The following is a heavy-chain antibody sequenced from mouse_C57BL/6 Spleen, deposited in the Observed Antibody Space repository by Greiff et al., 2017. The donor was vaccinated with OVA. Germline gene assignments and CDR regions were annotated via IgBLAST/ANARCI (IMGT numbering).Heavy chain of an antibody. CDR1: GYTFTSYG. CDR2: IYLGNGYT. J-gene: IGHJ2*01. V-gene: IGHV1-58*01. Sequence: VQLKQSGAELVRPGSSVKMSCKTSGYTFTSYGINWVKQRPGQGLEWIGYIYLGNGYTEYNEKFKGKATLTSDTSSSTAYMQLSSLTSEDSAIYFCAKGTGGGYFDYWGQGTTLTVSS. CDR3: AKGTGGGYFDY. D-gene: IGHD4-1*01.